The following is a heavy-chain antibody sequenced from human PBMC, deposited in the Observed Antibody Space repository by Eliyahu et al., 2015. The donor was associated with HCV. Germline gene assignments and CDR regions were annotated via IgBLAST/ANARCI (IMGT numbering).Heavy chain of an antibody. CDR3: AVDYGGNDNKNAFDY. CDR2: ISYDGSNK. V-gene: IGHV3-30-3*01. Sequence: QVQLVESXGGVVQPGRSLRLSCAASGFXFSSYAMHWVRQAPGKGLEWVXVISYDGSNKYYADSVKGRFTISRDNPKNTLYLQMNSLRAEDTAVYYCAVDYGGNDNKNAFDYWGQGTLVTVSS. D-gene: IGHD4-23*01. CDR1: GFXFSSYA. J-gene: IGHJ4*02.